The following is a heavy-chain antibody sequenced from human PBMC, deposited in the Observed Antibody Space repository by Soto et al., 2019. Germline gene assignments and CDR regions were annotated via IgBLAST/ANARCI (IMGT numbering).Heavy chain of an antibody. CDR3: GRVGDYNFWSGPDY. D-gene: IGHD3-3*01. CDR1: GFFFRDHY. V-gene: IGHV3-72*01. J-gene: IGHJ4*02. Sequence: PGGGLRLSCAASGFFFRDHYMGWGRPGPGEGLEWVARTRNKANRYTTEYAASVKGRFTISRDDSKNSLYLQMSSLQTEDTAVYYCGRVGDYNFWSGPDYWXQGTLVTVSS. CDR2: TRNKANRYTT.